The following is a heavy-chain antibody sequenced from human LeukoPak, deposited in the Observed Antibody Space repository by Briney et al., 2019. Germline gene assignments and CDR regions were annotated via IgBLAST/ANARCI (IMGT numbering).Heavy chain of an antibody. CDR1: GFTLADYA. Sequence: PGGSLRLSCTASGFTLADYATSWFRQAPGKGLEWVGFIKGKAYGGTTEYAASVEGRFSISRDDSKSIAYLQMNSLKTEDTAVYYCTRDTRGGVSAAGPVWGQGTLVTVSS. V-gene: IGHV3-49*03. J-gene: IGHJ4*02. CDR3: TRDTRGGVSAAGPV. CDR2: IKGKAYGGTT. D-gene: IGHD6-13*01.